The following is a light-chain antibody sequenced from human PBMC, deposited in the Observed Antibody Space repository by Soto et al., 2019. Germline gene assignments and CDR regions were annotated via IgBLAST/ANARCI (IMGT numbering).Light chain of an antibody. CDR3: SSYTSSSTYV. CDR2: DVS. CDR1: SSDVGGYNY. Sequence: QSVLTQPASVSGSPGQSITISCTGTSSDVGGYNYVSWYQQHPGKAPKLMIYDVSNRPSGVSNRFSGSKSGNTASLTISGLQAEDEADYYCSSYTSSSTYVFGTGTKVTDL. V-gene: IGLV2-14*01. J-gene: IGLJ1*01.